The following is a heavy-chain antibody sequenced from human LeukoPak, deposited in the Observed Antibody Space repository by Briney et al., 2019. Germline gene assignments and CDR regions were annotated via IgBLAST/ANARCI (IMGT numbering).Heavy chain of an antibody. D-gene: IGHD2-8*02. J-gene: IGHJ4*02. Sequence: GGSLRLSCAASGFTFGTYDMSWVRQAPGKGLDWVAVVRGNGGNTYYSDSVKGRFTLSRDDSKNTLYLEMNSLRTEDTAVYYCAKGHWCDNWGQGTLVTVSS. CDR1: GFTFGTYD. V-gene: IGHV3-23*01. CDR2: VRGNGGNT. CDR3: AKGHWCDN.